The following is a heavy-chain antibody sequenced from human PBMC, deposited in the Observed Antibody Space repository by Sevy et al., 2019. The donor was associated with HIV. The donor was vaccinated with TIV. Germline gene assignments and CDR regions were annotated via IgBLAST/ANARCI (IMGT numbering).Heavy chain of an antibody. CDR1: GFTFSYYN. CDR3: ARNLDYYASGPPDS. Sequence: GGSLRLSCAASGFTFSYYNMNWARQAPGKGLEWVSSISSGSSYIFYVDSVKGRFTISRDNAKDSLFLQMNSLRAEDTAVYYCARNLDYYASGPPDSWGRGTLVTVSS. J-gene: IGHJ4*02. CDR2: ISSGSSYI. D-gene: IGHD3-10*01. V-gene: IGHV3-21*01.